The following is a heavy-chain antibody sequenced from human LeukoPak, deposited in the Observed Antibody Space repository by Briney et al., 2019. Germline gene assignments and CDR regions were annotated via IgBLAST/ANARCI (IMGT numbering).Heavy chain of an antibody. D-gene: IGHD3-3*01. CDR2: IYTSGST. CDR3: ATSRYYDFWSGYYTAQGGYYYYYMDV. V-gene: IGHV4-4*07. CDR1: GGSISSYY. J-gene: IGHJ6*03. Sequence: SETLSLTCTVSGGSISSYYWSWIRQPAGKGLEWIWRIYTSGSTNYNPSLKSRVTMSVDTSKNQFSLKLGSVTAADTAVYYCATSRYYDFWSGYYTAQGGYYYYYMDVWGKGTTVTVSS.